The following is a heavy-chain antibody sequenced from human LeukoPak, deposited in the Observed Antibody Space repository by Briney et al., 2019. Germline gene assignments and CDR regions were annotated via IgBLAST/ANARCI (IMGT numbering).Heavy chain of an antibody. CDR1: GYTFTGYY. CDR2: INPNSGGT. V-gene: IGHV1-2*02. CDR3: ARDLGMGYNWNYGIAY. Sequence: GASVKVSCKASGYTFTGYYMHWVRQAPGQGLEWMGWINPNSGGTNYAQKFQGRVTMTRDTSINTAYMELSRLRSDDTAVYYCARDLGMGYNWNYGIAYWGQGTLVTVSS. D-gene: IGHD1-7*01. J-gene: IGHJ4*02.